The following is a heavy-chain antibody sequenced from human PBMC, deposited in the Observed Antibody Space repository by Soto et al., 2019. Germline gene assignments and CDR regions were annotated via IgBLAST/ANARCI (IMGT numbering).Heavy chain of an antibody. D-gene: IGHD2-2*01. CDR2: ISGSGGST. V-gene: IGHV3-23*01. Sequence: GGCLRLSCVASGFTFSSYAMGWVRQAPGKGLEWVSAISGSGGSTYYADSVKGRFTISRDNSKNTLYLQMNSLRAEDTAVYYCARLYQWPFSEIDYWGQGTLVTVSS. J-gene: IGHJ4*02. CDR1: GFTFSSYA. CDR3: ARLYQWPFSEIDY.